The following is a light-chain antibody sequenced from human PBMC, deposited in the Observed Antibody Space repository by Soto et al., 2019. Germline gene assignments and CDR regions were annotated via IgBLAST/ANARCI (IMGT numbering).Light chain of an antibody. V-gene: IGKV4-1*01. J-gene: IGKJ1*01. CDR1: QSVLYRSNSRSH. CDR3: QQYYTTPWT. CDR2: WAS. Sequence: DIVMTQSPDSLAVSLGERATINCKSSQSVLYRSNSRSHLAWYQQKAGQPPKLLIYWASIRDFGVPDRFSGSGSGTDFTLTISSLQAEDVAVYYCQQYYTTPWTFGQGTKVEIK.